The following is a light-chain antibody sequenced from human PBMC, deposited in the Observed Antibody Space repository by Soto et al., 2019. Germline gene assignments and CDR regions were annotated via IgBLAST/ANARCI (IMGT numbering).Light chain of an antibody. Sequence: EIVLTQSPGTLSLSPGESAALSCRASQSISNNFLAWYQRKPGQAPRLLIYGASYRATDIPYRFSGSESGTDFTLTITRLEPDDFAVYYCQQFGGSPPTFGQGTTVEVK. CDR2: GAS. CDR3: QQFGGSPPT. V-gene: IGKV3-20*01. CDR1: QSISNNF. J-gene: IGKJ1*01.